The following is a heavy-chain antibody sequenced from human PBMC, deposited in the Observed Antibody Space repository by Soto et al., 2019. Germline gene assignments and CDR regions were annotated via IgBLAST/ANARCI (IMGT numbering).Heavy chain of an antibody. D-gene: IGHD6-19*01. V-gene: IGHV4-39*01. CDR1: GSSISSSSYY. CDR2: IYYSGST. Sequence: PAETLSLTCTVSGSSISSSSYYWGWIRQPPGKGLEWIGSIYYSGSTYYNPSLKSRVTISVDTSKNQFSLKLSSVTAADTAVYYCASLLTTYSSGWYPLDDYYYGMDVWGQGTTVTVSS. CDR3: ASLLTTYSSGWYPLDDYYYGMDV. J-gene: IGHJ6*02.